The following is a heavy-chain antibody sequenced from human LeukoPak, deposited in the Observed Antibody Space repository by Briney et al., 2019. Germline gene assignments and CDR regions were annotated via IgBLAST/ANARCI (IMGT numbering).Heavy chain of an antibody. CDR2: MKQDGSEK. CDR3: ARGWRYSHGL. Sequence: GGSLRLSCAASGFTLSSYWMGWVRQAPGKGLEWVANMKQDGSEKYYVDSVKGRFTISRDNAKNSLYLQMNSLRDEDTAIYYCARGWRYSHGLWGQGTLVTVSS. V-gene: IGHV3-7*05. CDR1: GFTLSSYW. J-gene: IGHJ4*02. D-gene: IGHD5-18*01.